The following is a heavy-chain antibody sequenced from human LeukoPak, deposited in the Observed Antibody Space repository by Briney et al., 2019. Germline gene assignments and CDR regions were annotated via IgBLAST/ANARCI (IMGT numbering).Heavy chain of an antibody. CDR3: ARGARGADTFDI. D-gene: IGHD4/OR15-4a*01. CDR1: GFTFSSYG. J-gene: IGHJ3*02. CDR2: ISSGSGYI. Sequence: GGSLRLSCAASGFTFSSYGMHWVRQAPGKGLEWVSSISSGSGYIYYADSVRGRFTISRDNAKNSLYLQMNSLRGEDTAVYYCARGARGADTFDIWGQGTMVTVSS. V-gene: IGHV3-21*01.